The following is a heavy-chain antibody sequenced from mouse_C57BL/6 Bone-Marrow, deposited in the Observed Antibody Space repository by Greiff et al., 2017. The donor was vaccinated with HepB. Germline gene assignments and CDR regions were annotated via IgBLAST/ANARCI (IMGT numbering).Heavy chain of an antibody. J-gene: IGHJ4*01. CDR1: GYTFTSYW. Sequence: VQLQQSGAELVKPGASVKMSCKASGYTFTSYWITWVKQRPGQGLEWIGDIYPGSGSTNYNEKFKSKATLTVDTSSSTAYMQLSSLTSEDSAVYYCARWKGSNYAMDYWGQGTSVTVSS. CDR3: ARWKGSNYAMDY. V-gene: IGHV1-55*01. CDR2: IYPGSGST. D-gene: IGHD5-1*01.